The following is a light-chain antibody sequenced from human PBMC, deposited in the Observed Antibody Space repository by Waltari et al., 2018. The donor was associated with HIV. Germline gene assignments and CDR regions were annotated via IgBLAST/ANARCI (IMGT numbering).Light chain of an antibody. CDR1: SDDVGYYNY. V-gene: IGLV2-14*03. Sequence: QSALPQPASVSGSPGQSIVISCTGTSDDVGYYNYVSWYQQHPGKVPKLVIYDVTSRPSGVSNRFSGSKSGNTASLTISGLRADAEADYYCSSYLGSSTSWLFGGGTKLTV. CDR2: DVT. CDR3: SSYLGSSTSWL. J-gene: IGLJ3*02.